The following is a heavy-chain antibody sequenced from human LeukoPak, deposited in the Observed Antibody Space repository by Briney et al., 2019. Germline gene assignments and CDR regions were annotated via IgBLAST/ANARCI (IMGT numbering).Heavy chain of an antibody. J-gene: IGHJ4*02. V-gene: IGHV4-59*02. CDR2: LYYTVDT. D-gene: IGHD3-3*01. CDR1: GGSVSNYY. CDR3: ASSHPLGSNNDYYTPFDY. Sequence: PSETLSLTCTVSGGSVSNYYWSWLRQPPGKGLEWIGYLYYTVDTNYNPSLKSRVTISVDTSKNQFSLSLSSVTAADTAVYYCASSHPLGSNNDYYTPFDYWGQGTLVTVSS.